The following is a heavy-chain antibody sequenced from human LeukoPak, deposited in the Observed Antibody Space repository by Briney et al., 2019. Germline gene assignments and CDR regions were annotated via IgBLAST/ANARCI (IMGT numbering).Heavy chain of an antibody. J-gene: IGHJ1*01. Sequence: GGSLRLSCAASGFTFSSYAMSWVRQAPGKGLEWVSAISGSGGSTYYADSVKDRFTISRDNSKNTLYLQMNSLRAEDTAVYYCAKVVYSSGWYGYFQHWGQGTLVTVSS. D-gene: IGHD6-19*01. CDR1: GFTFSSYA. CDR3: AKVVYSSGWYGYFQH. V-gene: IGHV3-23*01. CDR2: ISGSGGST.